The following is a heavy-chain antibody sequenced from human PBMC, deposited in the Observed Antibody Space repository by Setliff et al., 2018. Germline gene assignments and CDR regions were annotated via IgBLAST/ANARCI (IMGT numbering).Heavy chain of an antibody. J-gene: IGHJ5*02. CDR1: GVSFSGYY. Sequence: PSETLSLTCAVYGVSFSGYYWSWIRQPPGKGLEWIGEINHSGSTNYNPSLKSRVTISVDTSKNQFPLKLSSVTAADTAVYYCARGVYCSSTSCSPGLNWFDPWGQGTLVTVSS. D-gene: IGHD2-2*01. CDR2: INHSGST. CDR3: ARGVYCSSTSCSPGLNWFDP. V-gene: IGHV4-34*01.